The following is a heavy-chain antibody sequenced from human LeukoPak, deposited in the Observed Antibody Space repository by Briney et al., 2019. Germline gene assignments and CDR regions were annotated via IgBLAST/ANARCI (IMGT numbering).Heavy chain of an antibody. D-gene: IGHD1-26*01. J-gene: IGHJ6*02. V-gene: IGHV1-46*01. Sequence: ASVKVSCKASGYTFTAYYMHWLRQAPGQGLEWMGIINPSGGSTSFAQKFQGRVTMTRDTSTGTVYMELSSLRSEDTAVYYCARDGGATTGTPYYYGLDVWGQGTTVTVSS. CDR1: GYTFTAYY. CDR3: ARDGGATTGTPYYYGLDV. CDR2: INPSGGST.